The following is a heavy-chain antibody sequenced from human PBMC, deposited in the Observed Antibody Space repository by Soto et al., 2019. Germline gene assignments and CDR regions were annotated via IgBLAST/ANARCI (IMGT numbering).Heavy chain of an antibody. CDR3: ARALGYCSGGSCLPDYYYYYGMDV. D-gene: IGHD2-15*01. Sequence: GGSLRLSCAASGFTFSSYGMHWVRQAPGKGLEWVAVIWYDGSNKYYADSVKGRFTISRDNSKNTLYLQMNSLRAEDMAVYYCARALGYCSGGSCLPDYYYYYGMDVWGQGTTVTVSS. CDR1: GFTFSSYG. J-gene: IGHJ6*02. CDR2: IWYDGSNK. V-gene: IGHV3-33*01.